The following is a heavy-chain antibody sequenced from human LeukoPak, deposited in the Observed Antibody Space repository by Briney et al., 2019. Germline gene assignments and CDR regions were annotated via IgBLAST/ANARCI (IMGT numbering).Heavy chain of an antibody. Sequence: ASVKVSCKASGYTFTGYYMHWVRQAPGQGLEWMGWINPNSGGTNYAQKFQGRVTMTRDTSISTAYMELSRLRSDDTAVYYCARVKCSGGRCYPIYSCYYMDVWGKGTTVTVSS. V-gene: IGHV1-2*02. D-gene: IGHD2-15*01. J-gene: IGHJ6*03. CDR3: ARVKCSGGRCYPIYSCYYMDV. CDR1: GYTFTGYY. CDR2: INPNSGGT.